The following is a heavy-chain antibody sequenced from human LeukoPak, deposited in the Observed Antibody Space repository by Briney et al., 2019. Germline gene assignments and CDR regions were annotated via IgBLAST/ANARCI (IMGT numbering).Heavy chain of an antibody. CDR2: IYTSGST. Sequence: PSETLSLTCTVSGGSISSYYWSWIRQPAGKGLEWIGRIYTSGSTNYNPSLKSRVTMSVDTSKNQFSLKLSSVTAAGTAVYYCARDPMSYCSSTSCPLGFDPWGQGTLVTVSS. CDR1: GGSISSYY. J-gene: IGHJ5*02. D-gene: IGHD2-2*01. V-gene: IGHV4-4*07. CDR3: ARDPMSYCSSTSCPLGFDP.